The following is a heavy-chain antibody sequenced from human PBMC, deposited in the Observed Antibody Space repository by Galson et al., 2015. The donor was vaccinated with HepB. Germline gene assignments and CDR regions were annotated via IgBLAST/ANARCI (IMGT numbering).Heavy chain of an antibody. CDR1: GFTFSSYA. CDR2: ISYDGSNK. D-gene: IGHD6-13*01. CDR3: ARDGIRAAAGPNWFDP. Sequence: SLRLSCAASGFTFSSYAMSWVRQAPGKGLEWVAVISYDGSNKYYADSVKGRFTISRDNSKNTLYLQMNSLRAEDTAVYYCARDGIRAAAGPNWFDPWGQGTLVTVSS. J-gene: IGHJ5*02. V-gene: IGHV3-30*04.